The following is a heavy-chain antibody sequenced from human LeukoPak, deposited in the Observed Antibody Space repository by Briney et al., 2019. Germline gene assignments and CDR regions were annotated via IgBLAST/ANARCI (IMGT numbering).Heavy chain of an antibody. Sequence: SSETLSLTCTVSGYSISSGYYWGWIRQPPGKGLEWIGSIYHSGSTYYNPSLKSRVTISVDTSKNQFSLKLSSVTAADTAVYYCARDPHVLLWFGESTRDYWGQGTLVTVSS. J-gene: IGHJ4*02. CDR3: ARDPHVLLWFGESTRDY. D-gene: IGHD3-10*01. CDR2: IYHSGST. V-gene: IGHV4-38-2*02. CDR1: GYSISSGYY.